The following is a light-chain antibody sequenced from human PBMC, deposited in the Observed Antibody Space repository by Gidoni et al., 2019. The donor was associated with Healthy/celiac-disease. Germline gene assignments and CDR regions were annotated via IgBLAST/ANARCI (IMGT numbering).Light chain of an antibody. CDR2: AAS. CDR1: QSISSY. J-gene: IGKJ3*01. CDR3: QQSYSTPQT. Sequence: DIQMTQSPSSLSASVGDRVTITCRASQSISSYLNWYQQKPGKAPKLLLYAASSLQSGVPSRFSGSGSGTDFTLTISSLQPEDFATYYCQQSYSTPQTFGPGTKVDIK. V-gene: IGKV1-39*01.